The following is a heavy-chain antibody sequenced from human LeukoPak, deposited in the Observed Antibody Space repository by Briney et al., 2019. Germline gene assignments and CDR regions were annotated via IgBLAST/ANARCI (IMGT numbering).Heavy chain of an antibody. J-gene: IGHJ3*02. CDR2: VSNTGDT. D-gene: IGHD7-27*01. CDR3: ATKAWGSGTFDI. V-gene: IGHV4-59*01. Sequence: SETLSLTCTVSGASMTNYFWNWIRQPPGKGLEWIGYVSNTGDTTYKPSLRSRVTISVGTSKNHFSLSLSSVTAADTAVYYCATKAWGSGTFDIWGQGTMVTVSA. CDR1: GASMTNYF.